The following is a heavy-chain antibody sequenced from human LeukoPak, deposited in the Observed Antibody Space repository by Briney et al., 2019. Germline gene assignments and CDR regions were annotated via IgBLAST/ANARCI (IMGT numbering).Heavy chain of an antibody. D-gene: IGHD3-9*01. CDR1: GGSISSYY. CDR3: ARAGPETGSPYFDY. J-gene: IGHJ4*02. Sequence: SETLSLTRTVSGGSISSYYWSWIRQPPGKGLEWIGYIYYSGSTNYNPSLKSRVTISVDTSKNQFSLKLSSVTAADTAVYYCARAGPETGSPYFDYWGQGTLVTVSS. CDR2: IYYSGST. V-gene: IGHV4-59*01.